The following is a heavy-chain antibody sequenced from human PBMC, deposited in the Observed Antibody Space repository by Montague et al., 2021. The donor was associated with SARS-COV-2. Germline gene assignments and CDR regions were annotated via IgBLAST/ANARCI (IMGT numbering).Heavy chain of an antibody. CDR1: GGSISSYY. CDR2: IYYSGST. J-gene: IGHJ6*02. D-gene: IGHD3-3*01. CDR3: AREESGFDYYYGMDV. V-gene: IGHV4-59*01. Sequence: SETLSLTCTVSGGSISSYYWSWIRQPPGKGLEWIGYIYYSGSTNYNPSLKSRVTISVDTSKNQFSLKLSSVTAADTAVYYCAREESGFDYYYGMDVWGQETTVTVSS.